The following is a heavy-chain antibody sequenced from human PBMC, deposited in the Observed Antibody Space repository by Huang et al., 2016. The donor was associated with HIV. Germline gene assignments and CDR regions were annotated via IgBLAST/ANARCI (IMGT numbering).Heavy chain of an antibody. CDR2: ISGTSSNI. J-gene: IGHJ4*02. D-gene: IGHD3-22*01. V-gene: IGHV3-48*01. Sequence: EVQLVESGGALVQPGGSLKLSCVVSGFDFSKYSMNWVRQAPGKGLDWVSYISGTSSNIYYADSVKGRFTISRDNAKNSVFLQMRSLRAEDTALFYCARTEMEYYYGSSGYYPDYWGQGTQVTVSS. CDR1: GFDFSKYS. CDR3: ARTEMEYYYGSSGYYPDY.